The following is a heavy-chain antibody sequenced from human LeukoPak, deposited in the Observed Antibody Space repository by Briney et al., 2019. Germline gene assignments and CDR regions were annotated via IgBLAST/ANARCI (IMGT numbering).Heavy chain of an antibody. J-gene: IGHJ4*02. CDR3: AKDLLRSAAY. CDR1: GFTFSSYG. Sequence: GGSLRLTCAASGFTFSSYGMHWVRQAPGKGLEWVAFIRYDGSNKYYADSVKGRFTISRDNSKNTLYLQMNSLRAEDTAVYYCAKDLLRSAAYWGQGTLVTVSS. CDR2: IRYDGSNK. V-gene: IGHV3-30*02.